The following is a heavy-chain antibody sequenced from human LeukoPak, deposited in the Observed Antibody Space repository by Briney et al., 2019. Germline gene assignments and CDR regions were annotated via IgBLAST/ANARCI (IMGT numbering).Heavy chain of an antibody. CDR3: ARDRLPNNWLLDYYYGMDV. V-gene: IGHV3-74*01. J-gene: IGHJ6*02. Sequence: GGSLRLSCAASGFTFSTYWMHWVRQAPGEGLVWVSHINGDGRNTNYADSVKGRFTISRDNSKNTLYLQMNSLRAEDTAVYYCARDRLPNNWLLDYYYGMDVWGQGTTVTVSS. CDR1: GFTFSTYW. D-gene: IGHD3-9*01. CDR2: INGDGRNT.